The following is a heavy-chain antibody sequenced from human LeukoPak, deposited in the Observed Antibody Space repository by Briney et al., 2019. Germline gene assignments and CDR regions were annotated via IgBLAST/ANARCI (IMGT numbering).Heavy chain of an antibody. CDR1: GGSISSGGYY. CDR3: ARDVFGEAAAGVDY. Sequence: SETLSLTCTVSGGSISSGGYYWSWIRRHPGKGREWIGYIYYSGSTYYNPSLKSRVTISVDTSKNQFSLKLSSVTAADTAVYYCARDVFGEAAAGVDYWGQGTLVTVSS. J-gene: IGHJ4*02. V-gene: IGHV4-31*03. CDR2: IYYSGST. D-gene: IGHD6-13*01.